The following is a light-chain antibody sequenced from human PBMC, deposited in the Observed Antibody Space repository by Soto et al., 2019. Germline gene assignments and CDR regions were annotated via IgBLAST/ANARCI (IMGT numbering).Light chain of an antibody. Sequence: TVLTQSPGTLSLSPGERATLSCRASQTVHANYLAWYQQKPGQAPRLLIYAASTRATGVPDRFSASGSGRDFTLAISRLEPEDFAVYYCHQYSTSYTFGQGTKLEI. CDR1: QTVHANY. CDR3: HQYSTSYT. J-gene: IGKJ2*01. CDR2: AAS. V-gene: IGKV3-20*01.